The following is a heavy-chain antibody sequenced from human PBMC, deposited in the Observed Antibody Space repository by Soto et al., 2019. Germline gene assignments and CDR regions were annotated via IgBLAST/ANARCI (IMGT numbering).Heavy chain of an antibody. J-gene: IGHJ3*02. Sequence: QVQLVESGGGVVQPGRSLRLSCAASGFTFSSYGMHWVRQAPGKGLEWVAVISYDGSNKYYADSVKGRFTISRDNSKNTLYLQMNSLRSEDTAVYYCAKGLQCTFYIWGQGTMVTVSS. V-gene: IGHV3-30*18. CDR3: AKGLQCTFYI. D-gene: IGHD4-4*01. CDR1: GFTFSSYG. CDR2: ISYDGSNK.